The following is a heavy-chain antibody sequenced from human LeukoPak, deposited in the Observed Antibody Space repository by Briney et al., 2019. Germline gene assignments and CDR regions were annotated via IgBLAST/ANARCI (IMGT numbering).Heavy chain of an antibody. D-gene: IGHD1-14*01. CDR1: GFTFSSYE. CDR2: ISSSGSTI. J-gene: IGHJ6*03. CDR3: ARDSPEDYMDV. V-gene: IGHV3-48*03. Sequence: GGSLRLSCAASGFTFSSYEMNWVRQAPGKGLEWVSYISSSGSTIYYADSVKGRFTISRDSAKSLYLQMNSLRAEDTAVYYCARDSPEDYMDVWGKGTTVTVSS.